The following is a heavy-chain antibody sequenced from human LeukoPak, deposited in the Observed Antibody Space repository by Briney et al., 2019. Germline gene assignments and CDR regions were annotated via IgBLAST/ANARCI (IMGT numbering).Heavy chain of an antibody. CDR3: ARGGLLSGY. D-gene: IGHD5-18*01. J-gene: IGHJ4*02. V-gene: IGHV3-30*04. CDR1: GFTFSSYA. CDR2: ISYDGSNK. Sequence: PGRSLRLSCAASGFTFSSYAMHWVRQAPGKGLEWVAVISYDGSNKYYADSVKGRFTISRDNSKNTLYLQMNSLRAEDTAVYYCARGGLLSGYWGQGTLVTVSS.